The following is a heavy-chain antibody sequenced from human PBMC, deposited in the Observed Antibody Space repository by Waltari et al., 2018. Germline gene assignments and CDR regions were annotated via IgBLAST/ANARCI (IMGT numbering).Heavy chain of an antibody. CDR1: GYTFTSQW. CDR2: IYPGDSDT. V-gene: IGHV5-51*01. Sequence: EVQLAQPGAEVKKPGESLKIACQGSGYTFTSQWIAWVRPLPGKGLEWMGIIYPGDSDTRYSPSFQGQVTISADKSISTAYLQCSSLKASDTAIDYCARRGRGEEGRWFGPWGQGTLVTVSS. CDR3: ARRGRGEEGRWFGP. D-gene: IGHD2-15*01. J-gene: IGHJ5*02.